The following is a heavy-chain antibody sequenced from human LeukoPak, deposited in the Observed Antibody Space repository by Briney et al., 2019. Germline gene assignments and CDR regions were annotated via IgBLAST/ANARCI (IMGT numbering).Heavy chain of an antibody. V-gene: IGHV4-39*01. D-gene: IGHD2-15*01. CDR1: GGSISSGSYY. Sequence: TTSETLSLTCTVSGGSISSGSYYWSWIRQPPGKGLEWIGEINHSGSTNYNPSLKSRVTISVDTSKNQFSLKLSSVTAADTAVYYCARHRVVNKSLWSRGSPGYYYYMDVWGKGTTVTISS. CDR2: INHSGST. CDR3: ARHRVVNKSLWSRGSPGYYYYMDV. J-gene: IGHJ6*03.